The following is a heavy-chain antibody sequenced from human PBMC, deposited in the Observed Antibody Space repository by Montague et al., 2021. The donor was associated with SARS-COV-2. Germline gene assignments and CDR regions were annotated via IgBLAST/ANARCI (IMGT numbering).Heavy chain of an antibody. D-gene: IGHD5-24*01. CDR2: IYSGGSA. V-gene: IGHV4-59*11. Sequence: SETLSLTCAVSGGSISGRYWAWIRQPPEKGLEWIGHIYSGGSAYYNPSLKSRVTLSVGPSKNQFSLKMSSVAAADTAKYYCARDGFSVEMATSYYFDSWAREPWSPSPQ. CDR1: GGSISGRY. CDR3: ARDGFSVEMATSYYFDS. J-gene: IGHJ4*02.